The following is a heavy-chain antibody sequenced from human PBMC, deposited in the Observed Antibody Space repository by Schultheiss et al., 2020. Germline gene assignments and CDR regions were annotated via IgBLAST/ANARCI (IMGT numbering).Heavy chain of an antibody. CDR1: GFTFSSYG. CDR2: ISYDGSNK. CDR3: AKAEGDYYDSSGYYLYYYYYGMDV. Sequence: GGSLRLSCAASGFTFSSYGMHWVRQAPGKGLEWVTVISYDGSNKYYADSVKGRFTISRDNSKNTLYLQMNSLRAEDTAVYYCAKAEGDYYDSSGYYLYYYYYGMDVWGQGTTVNGYS. D-gene: IGHD3-22*01. J-gene: IGHJ6*02. V-gene: IGHV3-30*18.